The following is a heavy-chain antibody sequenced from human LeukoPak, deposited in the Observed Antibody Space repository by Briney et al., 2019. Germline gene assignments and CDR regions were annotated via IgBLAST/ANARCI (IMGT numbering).Heavy chain of an antibody. J-gene: IGHJ3*02. CDR1: GGTFSSYA. Sequence: ASVKVSCKASGGTFSSYAISWVRQAPGQGLEWMGGIIPIFGTANCAQKFQGRVTITADESTSTAYMELSSLRSEDTAVYYCASHLGSSGVVAFDIWGQGTMVTVSS. V-gene: IGHV1-69*13. CDR2: IIPIFGTA. D-gene: IGHD2-15*01. CDR3: ASHLGSSGVVAFDI.